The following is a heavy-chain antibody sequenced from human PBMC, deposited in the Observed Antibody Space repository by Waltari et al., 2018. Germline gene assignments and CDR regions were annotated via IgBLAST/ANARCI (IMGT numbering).Heavy chain of an antibody. CDR2: IRGNGANT. Sequence: EVQLVESGGGLVQPGGSLRLSCAASGFTFSSYAMSWVRQVPGKGREWVSAIRGNGANTYDADSVKGRFTISRDNTKNTLFLQMDSLRAEDTAVYYCAKALTLSSTWDMHWGQGTLVTVSS. CDR3: AKALTLSSTWDMH. CDR1: GFTFSSYA. J-gene: IGHJ4*02. V-gene: IGHV3-23*04. D-gene: IGHD6-13*01.